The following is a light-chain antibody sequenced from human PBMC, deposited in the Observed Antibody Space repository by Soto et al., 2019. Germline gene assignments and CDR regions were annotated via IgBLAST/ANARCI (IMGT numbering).Light chain of an antibody. V-gene: IGKV3-15*01. J-gene: IGKJ5*01. Sequence: EVVITQSPGTVSVSPGERATLSCRASQSVGTSLAWYQQKPGQAPRLLIYGASTRATGVPARFSGRGSGTEFTFTISSLQSEDFAVYYCQQYYNWPPITFGQGTRLEIK. CDR1: QSVGTS. CDR2: GAS. CDR3: QQYYNWPPIT.